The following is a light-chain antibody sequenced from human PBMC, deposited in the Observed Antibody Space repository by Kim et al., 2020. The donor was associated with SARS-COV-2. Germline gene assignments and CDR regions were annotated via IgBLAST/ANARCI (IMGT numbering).Light chain of an antibody. CDR1: SLRRYY. CDR3: NSRDSSGNHLGV. CDR2: GKN. J-gene: IGLJ2*01. V-gene: IGLV3-19*01. Sequence: LGQTVRITCQGDSLRRYYAIWYQQKPGQAPVLVIYGKNNRPSGIPDRFSGSSSGNTASLTITGAQAEDEADYYCNSRDSSGNHLGVFGGGTQLTVL.